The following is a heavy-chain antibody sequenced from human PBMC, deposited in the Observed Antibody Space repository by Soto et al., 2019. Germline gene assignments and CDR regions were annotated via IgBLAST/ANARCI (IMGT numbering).Heavy chain of an antibody. D-gene: IGHD3-22*01. CDR2: INHSGST. CDR3: ARGRTIYYYDSSGFDY. J-gene: IGHJ4*02. CDR1: GGSFSGYY. V-gene: IGHV4-34*01. Sequence: SETLSLTCAVYGGSFSGYYWSWIRQPPGKGLEWIGEINHSGSTNYNPSLKSRVTISVDTSKNQFSLKLSSVTAADTAVYYCARGRTIYYYDSSGFDYWGQGTLVTV.